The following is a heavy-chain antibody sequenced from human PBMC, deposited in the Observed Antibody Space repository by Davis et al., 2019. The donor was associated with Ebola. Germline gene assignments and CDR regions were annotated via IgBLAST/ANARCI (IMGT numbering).Heavy chain of an antibody. V-gene: IGHV3-64*04. CDR1: GFMFSSYA. Sequence: GGSLRLSCSVSGFMFSSYAMHWVRQAPGKGLQYVSVITNNGGSTYYADSVKGRFIISRDNSKNTLYLQMSSLRADDTAVYYCAREGKYRDESRTFDYWGQGTLVTVSS. CDR2: ITNNGGST. CDR3: AREGKYRDESRTFDY. J-gene: IGHJ4*02. D-gene: IGHD2-2*01.